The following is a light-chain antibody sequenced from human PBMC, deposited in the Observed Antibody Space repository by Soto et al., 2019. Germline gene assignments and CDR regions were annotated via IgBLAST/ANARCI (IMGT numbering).Light chain of an antibody. J-gene: IGKJ5*01. CDR2: GAS. Sequence: IVMTQSPATLSVSPGERATLSCRASQSVSSNLAWYQHKPGQAPRLLIYGASSRATGIPDRFSGSGSGTDFTLTISRLEPEDFAVYYCQQYGSSPINFGQGTRLEIK. V-gene: IGKV3-20*01. CDR3: QQYGSSPIN. CDR1: QSVSSN.